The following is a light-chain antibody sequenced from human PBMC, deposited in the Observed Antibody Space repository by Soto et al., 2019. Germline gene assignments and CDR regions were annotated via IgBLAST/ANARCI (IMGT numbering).Light chain of an antibody. J-gene: IGKJ1*01. CDR3: QYYDSYSWT. CDR2: KAS. Sequence: DIQMTQSPSTLSASVGDRVTITCRASQSISDWLAWYQQKPGKAPKFLIYKASNLESGVPSRFSGSGYGTAFTLTISSVQPDDFATYYCQYYDSYSWTFGQGTKVEIK. CDR1: QSISDW. V-gene: IGKV1-5*03.